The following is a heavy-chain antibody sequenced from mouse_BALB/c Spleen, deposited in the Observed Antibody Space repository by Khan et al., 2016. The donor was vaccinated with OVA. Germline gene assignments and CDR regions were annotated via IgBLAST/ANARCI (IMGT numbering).Heavy chain of an antibody. V-gene: IGHV1-20*02. J-gene: IGHJ4*01. D-gene: IGHD2-10*01. Sequence: VQLQQSGPELVKPGASVKISCKASGYSFIGYFMNWVMQSHGKSLEWIGRINPYNGDTFYNQKFKGKATLTVDKSSSTAHMELRSLASEDSAVYYCARETYYGSSMDYWGQGTSVTVSS. CDR1: GYSFIGYF. CDR3: ARETYYGSSMDY. CDR2: INPYNGDT.